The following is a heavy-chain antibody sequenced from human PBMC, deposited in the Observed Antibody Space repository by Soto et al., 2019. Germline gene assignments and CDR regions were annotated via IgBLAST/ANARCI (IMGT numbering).Heavy chain of an antibody. CDR3: ARSPYCTDGVCRQMGRYGLDV. CDR1: GGSINSFF. CDR2: FSSSGII. Sequence: XETLSLTCTVAGGSINSFFWSWIRQPAGKGLDWIGRFSSSGIINYKPSLKSRVTMSVDTSKNQFSLRLGSVTAADTAVYYCARSPYCTDGVCRQMGRYGLDVWRQGNTVTVSS. V-gene: IGHV4-4*07. J-gene: IGHJ6*02. D-gene: IGHD2-8*01.